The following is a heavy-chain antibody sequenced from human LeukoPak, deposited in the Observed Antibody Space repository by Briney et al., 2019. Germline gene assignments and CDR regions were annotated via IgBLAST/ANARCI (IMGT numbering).Heavy chain of an antibody. D-gene: IGHD6-13*01. CDR1: GFTFSNYN. V-gene: IGHV3-21*01. CDR3: ARDSQAVGTDFDY. CDR2: ISSSSSYI. Sequence: PGGSLRLSCAASGFTFSNYNMNWVRQAPGKGLEWVSSISSSSSYITYVDSVKGRFTISRDNAKNSLYLQMHSLRAEDTAVYYCARDSQAVGTDFDYWGQGTLVTVSS. J-gene: IGHJ4*02.